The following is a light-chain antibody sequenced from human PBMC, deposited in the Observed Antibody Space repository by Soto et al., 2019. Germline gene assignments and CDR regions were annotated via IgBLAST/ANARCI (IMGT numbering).Light chain of an antibody. V-gene: IGKV1-39*01. J-gene: IGKJ3*01. CDR3: QQSYTSPT. CDR2: GAS. CDR1: QTISNY. Sequence: DIPLTQSPSSLCASVGDRVTITCRASQTISNYLNWYQMKPGKAPKLLIYGASSLQNGVPPRFSGSGSGTDFALTISNLEPEDFASYFCQQSYTSPTFGPGTKVDL.